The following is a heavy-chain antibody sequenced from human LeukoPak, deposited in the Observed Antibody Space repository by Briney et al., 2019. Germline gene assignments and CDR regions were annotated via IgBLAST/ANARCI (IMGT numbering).Heavy chain of an antibody. CDR2: IYYSGGT. D-gene: IGHD5-12*01. J-gene: IGHJ4*02. Sequence: SQTLSLTCAVSGASISSGGYSWSWNRQPPGKGLEWIGYIYYSGGTYYNPSLKSRVSISVDTSKNQFSLRLSSVTAADTAVYYCASHSGGYAYWGQRTLVTVSS. V-gene: IGHV4-30-4*07. CDR3: ASHSGGYAY. CDR1: GASISSGGYS.